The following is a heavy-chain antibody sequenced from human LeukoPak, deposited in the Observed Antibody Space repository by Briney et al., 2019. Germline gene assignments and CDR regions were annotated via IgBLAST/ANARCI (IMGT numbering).Heavy chain of an antibody. CDR2: IFPGDSDT. V-gene: IGHV5-51*01. Sequence: GESPKISCKVSGYIFTTYWIGWVRQMPGKGLEWMGIIFPGDSDTRYSPSFQGQVTISADKSISTAYLQWSSLKASDTAMYYCARQGNWNYDYWGQGTLVTVSS. CDR1: GYIFTTYW. D-gene: IGHD1-7*01. CDR3: ARQGNWNYDY. J-gene: IGHJ4*02.